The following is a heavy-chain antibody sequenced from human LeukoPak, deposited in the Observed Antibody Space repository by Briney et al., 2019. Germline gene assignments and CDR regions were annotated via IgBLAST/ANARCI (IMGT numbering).Heavy chain of an antibody. CDR3: ARSRVLYYYYMDV. J-gene: IGHJ6*03. D-gene: IGHD3-10*01. CDR2: IYYSGST. V-gene: IGHV4-59*01. CDR1: GGSISSYY. Sequence: SETLSLTCTVSGGSISSYYWSWIRQPPGKGLEWIGYIYYSGSTNYNPSLKSRVTISVDTSKNQFSLKLSSVTAADTAVYYWARSRVLYYYYMDVWGKGTTVTVSS.